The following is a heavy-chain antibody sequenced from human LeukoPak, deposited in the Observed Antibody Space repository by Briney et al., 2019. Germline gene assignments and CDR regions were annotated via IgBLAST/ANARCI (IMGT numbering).Heavy chain of an antibody. Sequence: PGGSLRLSCAASGFTFSSYSMNWVRQAPGKGLEWVSSISISSSYIYYADSAKGRLTISRANAKNSLYLQMNSLRAEDTAVYYCAHWGYCSSTSCYVNWGQGTLVTVSA. J-gene: IGHJ4*02. D-gene: IGHD2-2*01. CDR3: AHWGYCSSTSCYVN. CDR1: GFTFSSYS. CDR2: ISISSSYI. V-gene: IGHV3-21*01.